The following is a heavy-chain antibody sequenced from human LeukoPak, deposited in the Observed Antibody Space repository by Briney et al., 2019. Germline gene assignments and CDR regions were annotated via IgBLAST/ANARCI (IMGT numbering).Heavy chain of an antibody. D-gene: IGHD3-22*01. CDR1: GGSISSGGYS. V-gene: IGHV4-30-2*01. CDR3: ARSPRPYDSSGYYYSPGFDY. CDR2: IYHSGST. J-gene: IGHJ4*02. Sequence: SQTLSLTCAVSGGSISSGGYSWSWIRQPPGKGLEWIGYIYHSGSTYYNPSLKSRVTISVDRSKNQFSLKLSSVTAADTAVYYCARSPRPYDSSGYYYSPGFDYWGQGSLVTVSS.